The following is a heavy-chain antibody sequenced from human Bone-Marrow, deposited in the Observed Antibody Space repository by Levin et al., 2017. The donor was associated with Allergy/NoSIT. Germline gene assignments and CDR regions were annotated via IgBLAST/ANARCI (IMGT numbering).Heavy chain of an antibody. CDR3: ARDDYGDYRNNYGMDV. CDR1: GYTFTSHY. CDR2: INPNGGGT. D-gene: IGHD4-17*01. Sequence: ASVKVSCKASGYTFTSHYIHWVRQAPGQGLEWMGTINPNGGGTTNAQKLQGRLTMNTDTSTSTVYMELRSLRSEDTAVYYCARDDYGDYRNNYGMDVWGQGTTVIVSS. V-gene: IGHV1-46*04. J-gene: IGHJ6*02.